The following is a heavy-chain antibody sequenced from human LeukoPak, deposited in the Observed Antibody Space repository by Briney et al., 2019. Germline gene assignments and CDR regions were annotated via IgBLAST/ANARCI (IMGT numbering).Heavy chain of an antibody. V-gene: IGHV4-4*09. CDR2: IYTSGST. D-gene: IGHD3-22*01. Sequence: PSETLSLTCTVSGGSISSYYWSWIRQPPGKGLEWIGYIYTSGSTNYNSSLKSQVTISVDTSKNQFSLKLSSVTAADTAVYYCARHYHDSSGYYDDAFDIWGQGTMVTVSS. J-gene: IGHJ3*02. CDR3: ARHYHDSSGYYDDAFDI. CDR1: GGSISSYY.